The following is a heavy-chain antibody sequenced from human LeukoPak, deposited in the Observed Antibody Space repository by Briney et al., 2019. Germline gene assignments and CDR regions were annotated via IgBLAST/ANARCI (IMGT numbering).Heavy chain of an antibody. J-gene: IGHJ4*02. D-gene: IGHD6-13*01. V-gene: IGHV7-4-1*02. CDR3: ARVHIAAAASLGY. CDR1: GYTFTIYA. CDR2: INTNTGTP. Sequence: ASVKVSCKASGYTFTIYAMSWVRRAPGQGLEWLGWINTNTGTPTYAQGFTGRFVFSLDTSVSTAYLQISSLKAEDTAVYYCARVHIAAAASLGYWGQGTLVTVSS.